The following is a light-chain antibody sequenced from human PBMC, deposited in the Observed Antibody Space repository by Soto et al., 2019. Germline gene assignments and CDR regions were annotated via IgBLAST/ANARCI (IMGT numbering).Light chain of an antibody. J-gene: IGLJ1*01. CDR3: SSSAGSDVFV. Sequence: QSALTQPPSASGSPGQSVTISCTGTSSDVGGYNYVSWYQQHPGKAPKLMIYEVNRRPSGVPDRFSGSKSGNTASLTVSGLQAEDEAYYYCSSSAGSDVFVFGTGTKLTVL. V-gene: IGLV2-8*01. CDR2: EVN. CDR1: SSDVGGYNY.